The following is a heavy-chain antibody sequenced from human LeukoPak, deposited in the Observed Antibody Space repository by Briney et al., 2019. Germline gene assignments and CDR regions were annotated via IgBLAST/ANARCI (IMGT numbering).Heavy chain of an antibody. J-gene: IGHJ4*02. Sequence: GGSLRLSCAASGFTFSNYGMHWVRQAPGKGLEWVSVIYSGGSTYYADSVKGRFTISRDNSKNTLYLQMNSLRTEDTAIYYCARDGDSYSFAYWGQGSLVTVSS. D-gene: IGHD3-10*01. V-gene: IGHV3-NL1*01. CDR2: IYSGGST. CDR3: ARDGDSYSFAY. CDR1: GFTFSNYG.